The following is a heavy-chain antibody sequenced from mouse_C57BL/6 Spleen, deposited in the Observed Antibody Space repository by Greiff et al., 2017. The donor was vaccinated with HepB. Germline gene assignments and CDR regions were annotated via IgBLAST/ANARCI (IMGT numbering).Heavy chain of an antibody. Sequence: VQLQQPGPELVKPGASVKLSCKASGYTFTSYWMHWVKQRPGQGLEWIGNINPSNGGTNYNEKFKSKATLTVDKSSSTAYMQLSSLTSEDSAVYYCARSGYGNYFFDYWGQGTTLTVSS. CDR1: GYTFTSYW. J-gene: IGHJ2*01. V-gene: IGHV1-53*01. D-gene: IGHD2-1*01. CDR2: INPSNGGT. CDR3: ARSGYGNYFFDY.